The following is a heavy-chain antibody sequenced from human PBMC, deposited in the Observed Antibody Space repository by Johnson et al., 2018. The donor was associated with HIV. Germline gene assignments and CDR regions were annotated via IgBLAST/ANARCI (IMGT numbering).Heavy chain of an antibody. J-gene: IGHJ3*01. D-gene: IGHD2-21*01. CDR1: GFTFSSYG. V-gene: IGHV3-30*03. CDR2: LSSDGISG. Sequence: QVQLVESGGGVVQPGRSLRLSCAASGFTFSSYGVHWVRQAPGKGLEWVAVLSSDGISGYYSGSVKGRFTISRDNSNNTLYLQMNSLKAEDTAVYYCARYCGGGCYPHYDALDLWGQGTMVTVSS. CDR3: ARYCGGGCYPHYDALDL.